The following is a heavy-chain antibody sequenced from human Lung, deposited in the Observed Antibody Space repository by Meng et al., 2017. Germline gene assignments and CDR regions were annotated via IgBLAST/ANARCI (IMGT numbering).Heavy chain of an antibody. CDR1: VGSFSDYY. Sequence: LQQRGAAVLTSSDSPPVTFVVSVGSFSDYYWSWIRQPPGKGLGWIGEINHSGSTNYNPSLESRATISVDTSQNNLSLKLSSVTAADSAVYYCARGPTTMAHDFDYWGQGTLVTVSS. CDR3: ARGPTTMAHDFDY. J-gene: IGHJ4*02. D-gene: IGHD4-11*01. V-gene: IGHV4-34*01. CDR2: INHSGST.